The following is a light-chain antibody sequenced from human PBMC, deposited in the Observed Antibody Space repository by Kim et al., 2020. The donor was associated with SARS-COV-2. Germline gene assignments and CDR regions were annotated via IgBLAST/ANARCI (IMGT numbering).Light chain of an antibody. V-gene: IGLV1-44*01. CDR3: AAWDDSLNGVV. J-gene: IGLJ2*01. Sequence: GQRVTISCSGRWSNIGRNTLNLYQQLPGTAPQLLIYSNNERFSGVSDRFSGSKSGSSASLAINGLQSEDEGDYYCAAWDDSLNGVVFGGGTQLTVL. CDR1: WSNIGRNT. CDR2: SNN.